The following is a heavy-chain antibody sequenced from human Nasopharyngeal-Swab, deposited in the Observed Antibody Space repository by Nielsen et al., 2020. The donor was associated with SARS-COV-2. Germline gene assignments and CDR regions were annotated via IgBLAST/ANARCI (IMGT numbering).Heavy chain of an antibody. D-gene: IGHD6-19*01. CDR1: GYSFTSYW. V-gene: IGHV5-51*01. CDR3: ARQGAVAGYYYYYMDV. J-gene: IGHJ6*03. Sequence: GESLKISCKGSGYSFTSYWIGWVRQMPGKGLEWMGIIYPGDSDTRYSPSFQGQVTISADKSISTAYLLWSSLKASDTAMYYCARQGAVAGYYYYYMDVWGKGTTVTVSS. CDR2: IYPGDSDT.